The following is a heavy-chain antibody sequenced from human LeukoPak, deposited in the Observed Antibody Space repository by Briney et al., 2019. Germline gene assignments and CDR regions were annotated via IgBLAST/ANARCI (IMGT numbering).Heavy chain of an antibody. D-gene: IGHD1-26*01. CDR3: ARVLLPASGSYYSGAFDI. V-gene: IGHV1-18*01. CDR2: ISAYNGNT. Sequence: VASVKVSCKASGYTFTSYAMNWVRQAPGQGLEWMGWISAYNGNTNYAQKLQGRVTMTTDTSTSTAYIELRSLRSDDTAVYYCARVLLPASGSYYSGAFDIWGQGTMVTVSS. CDR1: GYTFTSYA. J-gene: IGHJ3*02.